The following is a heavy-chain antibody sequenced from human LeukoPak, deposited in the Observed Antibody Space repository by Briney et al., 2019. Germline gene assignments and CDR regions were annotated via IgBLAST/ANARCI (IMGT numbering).Heavy chain of an antibody. Sequence: ASVKVSCKASGYTFTGSYMHWVRQAPGQVLEWMGWINPHSGVTNYAQNFLGRVTMTRDTSISTAYMELSRLRSDDTAVYYCARDHGSESYPFHGMDVWGQGTTVTVSS. D-gene: IGHD3-10*01. CDR3: ARDHGSESYPFHGMDV. CDR1: GYTFTGSY. J-gene: IGHJ6*02. CDR2: INPHSGVT. V-gene: IGHV1-2*02.